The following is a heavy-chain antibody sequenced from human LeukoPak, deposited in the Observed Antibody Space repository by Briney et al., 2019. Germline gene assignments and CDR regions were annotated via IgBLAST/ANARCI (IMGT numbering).Heavy chain of an antibody. CDR3: ARDLTIVVVIGFDY. J-gene: IGHJ4*02. CDR2: INPNSGGT. V-gene: IGHV1-2*02. CDR1: GYTFTGYY. D-gene: IGHD3-22*01. Sequence: VASVKVSCKASGYTFTGYYIHWVRQAPGQGLAWMGWINPNSGGTNYAQKFQGRVTMTRDTSISTAYMELSRLRSDDTAVYYCARDLTIVVVIGFDYWGQGTLVTVSS.